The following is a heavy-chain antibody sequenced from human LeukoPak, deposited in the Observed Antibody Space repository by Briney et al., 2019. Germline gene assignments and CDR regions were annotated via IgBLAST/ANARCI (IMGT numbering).Heavy chain of an antibody. V-gene: IGHV4-4*07. CDR3: ARDRNYDHAFDI. Sequence: PSETLSLTCTVSGGSISTYYWSWIRQPAGKGLEWIGRIYTSGSTNYNPSLKSRVTMSVDTSKNQFSQKLSSVTAADTAIYFCARDRNYDHAFDIWGQGTMVTVSS. J-gene: IGHJ3*02. D-gene: IGHD3-22*01. CDR1: GGSISTYY. CDR2: IYTSGST.